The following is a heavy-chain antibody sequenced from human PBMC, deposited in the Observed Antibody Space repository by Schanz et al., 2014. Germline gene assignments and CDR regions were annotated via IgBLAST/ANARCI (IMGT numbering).Heavy chain of an antibody. J-gene: IGHJ6*02. D-gene: IGHD6-13*01. Sequence: EGQLLESGGGLVQPGGSLRLSCAASGFTFSSYGMSWVCQAPGKGLEWVSGISSSGSTYYADSVKGRFTISRDNSKNTLXLQMNSLRAEDTAVYYCAKDIAPLAARPGYGMDVWGQGTTVTVSS. V-gene: IGHV3-23*01. CDR2: ISSSGST. CDR3: AKDIAPLAARPGYGMDV. CDR1: GFTFSSYG.